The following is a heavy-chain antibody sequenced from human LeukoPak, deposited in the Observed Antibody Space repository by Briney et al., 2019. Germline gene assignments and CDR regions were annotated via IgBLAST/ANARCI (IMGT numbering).Heavy chain of an antibody. Sequence: SETLSLTCTVSGGSISSYYWSWIRQPPGKGLEWIGYIYYSGSTNYNPSLKSRVTISVDTSKNQSSLKLSSVTAADTAVYYCARHADHCYYDSSGYYSWIGLHDYWGQGTLVTVSS. D-gene: IGHD3-22*01. J-gene: IGHJ4*02. CDR3: ARHADHCYYDSSGYYSWIGLHDY. CDR2: IYYSGST. V-gene: IGHV4-59*08. CDR1: GGSISSYY.